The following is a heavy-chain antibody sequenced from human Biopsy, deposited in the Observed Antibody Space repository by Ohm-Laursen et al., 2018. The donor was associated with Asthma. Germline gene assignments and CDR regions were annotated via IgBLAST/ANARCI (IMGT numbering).Heavy chain of an antibody. CDR2: IWNDGNKN. CDR3: ARVMELELLDY. J-gene: IGHJ4*02. CDR1: GFTFSKYG. Sequence: SLRLSCSASGFTFSKYGMHWVRQAPGKGLEWVALIWNDGNKNYYADSVKGRFTISRDNSKNTLYLQMNSLRAEDTAVYYCARVMELELLDYWGQGTLVTVSS. V-gene: IGHV3-33*01. D-gene: IGHD1-7*01.